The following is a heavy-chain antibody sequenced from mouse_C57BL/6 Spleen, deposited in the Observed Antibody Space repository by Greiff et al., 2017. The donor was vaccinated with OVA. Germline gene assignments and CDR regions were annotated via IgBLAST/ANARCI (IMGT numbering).Heavy chain of an antibody. D-gene: IGHD2-5*01. CDR1: GYTFTDYY. Sequence: VQLQQSGPVLVKPGASVKMSCTASGYTFTDYYMNWVKQSHGKSLEWIGVINPYNGGTSYNQKFKGKATLTVDKSSSTAYMELNSLTSEDSAVYYCARDYSNSFDYWGQGTTLTVSS. V-gene: IGHV1-19*01. J-gene: IGHJ2*01. CDR2: INPYNGGT. CDR3: ARDYSNSFDY.